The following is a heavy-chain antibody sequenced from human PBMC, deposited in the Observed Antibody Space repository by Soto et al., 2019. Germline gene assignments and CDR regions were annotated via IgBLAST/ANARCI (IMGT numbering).Heavy chain of an antibody. D-gene: IGHD2-2*01. CDR2: TSANGQGI. CDR1: GLPSPYYS. Sequence: PGGSLRLSSPASGLPSPYYSFSWVRPVPGKGLEWVSATSANGQGIYYADSVRGRFTISRDNSKNTVFLHMDSLRAEDTAVYYCAKDRDYPRDQFHYWGQGTLVTVSS. J-gene: IGHJ4*02. V-gene: IGHV3-23*01. CDR3: AKDRDYPRDQFHY.